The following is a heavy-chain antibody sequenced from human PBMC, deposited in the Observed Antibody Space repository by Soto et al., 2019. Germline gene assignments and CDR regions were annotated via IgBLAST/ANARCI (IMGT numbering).Heavy chain of an antibody. CDR1: GYSFTSYW. CDR2: IDPSDSYT. J-gene: IGHJ6*02. D-gene: IGHD3-3*01. Sequence: GESLKISCKGSGYSFTSYWISWVRQMPGKGLEWMGRIDPSDSYTNYSPSFQGHVTISAGKSISTAYLQWSSLKASDTAMYYCARRGRYDFWSGYCSSYYYYGMDVWGQGTTVTVS. CDR3: ARRGRYDFWSGYCSSYYYYGMDV. V-gene: IGHV5-10-1*01.